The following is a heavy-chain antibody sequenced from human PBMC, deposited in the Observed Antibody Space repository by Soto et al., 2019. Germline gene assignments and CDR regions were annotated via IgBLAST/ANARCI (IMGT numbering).Heavy chain of an antibody. CDR2: ISYDGSNK. CDR1: GFTFSSYG. CDR3: ANPFWGDYGMDV. J-gene: IGHJ6*02. Sequence: HPGGSLRLSCAASGFTFSSYGMHWVRQAPGKGLEWVAVISYDGSNKYYADSVKGRFTISRDNSKNTLYLQMNSLRAEDTAVYYCANPFWGDYGMDVWGQGTTVTVSS. D-gene: IGHD3-3*01. V-gene: IGHV3-30*18.